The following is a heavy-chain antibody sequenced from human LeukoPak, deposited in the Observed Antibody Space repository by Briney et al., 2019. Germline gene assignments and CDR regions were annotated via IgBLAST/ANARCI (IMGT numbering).Heavy chain of an antibody. D-gene: IGHD3-10*01. Sequence: PGRSLRLSCVASGFTFSSFPMHWVRQAPGKGREWVAVISNDEKNKYYADSVKGRFTISRDNSKNTLFLQMNSLRAEDTALYYCARASLTEYFYYYYMDVWGKGTTVTVSS. V-gene: IGHV3-30*01. CDR3: ARASLTEYFYYYYMDV. CDR2: ISNDEKNK. J-gene: IGHJ6*03. CDR1: GFTFSSFP.